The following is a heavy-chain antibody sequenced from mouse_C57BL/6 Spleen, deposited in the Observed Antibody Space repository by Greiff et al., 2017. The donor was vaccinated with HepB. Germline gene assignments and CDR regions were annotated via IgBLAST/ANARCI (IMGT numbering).Heavy chain of an antibody. D-gene: IGHD2-12*01. V-gene: IGHV5-4*01. J-gene: IGHJ2*01. CDR3: ARDYSYFDY. Sequence: EVQLKESGGGLVKPGGSLKLSCAASGFTFSSYAMSWVRQTPEKRLEWVATISDGGSYTYYPDNVKGRFTISRDNAKNNLYLQMSHLKSEDTAMYYCARDYSYFDYWGQGTTLTVSS. CDR2: ISDGGSYT. CDR1: GFTFSSYA.